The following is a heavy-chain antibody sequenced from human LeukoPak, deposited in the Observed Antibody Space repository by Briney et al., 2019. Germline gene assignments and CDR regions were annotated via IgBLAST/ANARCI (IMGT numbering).Heavy chain of an antibody. V-gene: IGHV4-59*01. CDR3: ARGYSSNWYWFDP. Sequence: SETLSLTCTVSGGSIRGYYWSWMRQSPGKGLEWIGYAYYSGSTNYNSSLKSRVTISLDTSKNQFSLRLSSVTAADTAVYYCARGYSSNWYWFDPWGQGTLVTVSS. D-gene: IGHD6-13*01. CDR2: AYYSGST. CDR1: GGSIRGYY. J-gene: IGHJ5*02.